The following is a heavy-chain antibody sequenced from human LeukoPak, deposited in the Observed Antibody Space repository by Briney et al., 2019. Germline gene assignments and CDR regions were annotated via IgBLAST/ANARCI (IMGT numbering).Heavy chain of an antibody. CDR1: GGSISSGGYY. CDR2: IYHSGST. CDR3: ARDDGGYCSSTSCYRAFDI. D-gene: IGHD2-2*01. J-gene: IGHJ3*02. Sequence: SETLSLTCTVSGGSISSGGYYWSWIRQPPGKGLEWIGYIYHSGSTYYNPSLKSRVTISVDRSKNQFSLKLSSVTAADTAVYYCARDDGGYCSSTSCYRAFDIWGQGTMVTVSS. V-gene: IGHV4-30-2*01.